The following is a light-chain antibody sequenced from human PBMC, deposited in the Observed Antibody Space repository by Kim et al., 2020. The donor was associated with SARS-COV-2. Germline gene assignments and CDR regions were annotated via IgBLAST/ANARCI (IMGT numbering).Light chain of an antibody. Sequence: SSVLTQPPSVSVAPGKTARITCGGNNIGSKSVHWYQQKPGQAPVLVIYYDSDRPSGIPERFSGSNSGNTATLTISRVEAGDEADYYCQVWDSSSDHRVFGGGTQLTVL. CDR2: YDS. CDR1: NIGSKS. CDR3: QVWDSSSDHRV. V-gene: IGLV3-21*04. J-gene: IGLJ3*02.